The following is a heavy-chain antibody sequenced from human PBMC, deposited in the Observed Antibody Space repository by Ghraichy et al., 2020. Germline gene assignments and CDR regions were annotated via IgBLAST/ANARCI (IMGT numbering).Heavy chain of an antibody. D-gene: IGHD3-22*01. CDR2: ISGSGGST. V-gene: IGHV3-23*01. CDR1: GFTFSSYA. J-gene: IGHJ4*02. Sequence: GESLNISCAASGFTFSSYAMSWVRQAPGKGLEWVSAISGSGGSTYYADSVKGRFTISRDNSKNTLYLQMNSLRAEDTAVYYCAKEMREARSWSAYYYDSSGYMGFDYWGQGTLVTVSS. CDR3: AKEMREARSWSAYYYDSSGYMGFDY.